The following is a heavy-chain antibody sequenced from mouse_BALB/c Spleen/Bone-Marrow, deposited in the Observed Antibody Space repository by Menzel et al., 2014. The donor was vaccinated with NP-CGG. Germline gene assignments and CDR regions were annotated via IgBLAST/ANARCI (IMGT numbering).Heavy chain of an antibody. V-gene: IGHV10-1*02. CDR2: IRSKSNNYAT. CDR1: GFSSNTYA. D-gene: IGHD2-2*01. Sequence: VQLKESGGGLVQPNGSLKLSCAAFGFSSNTYAMNWVRQAPGKGLEWAARIRSKSNNYATYYADSVKDKFNIYRDESQSMLYLQMNNVKTEDTAMYYCVYGYTMDYWGQGTSVTVSS. CDR3: VYGYTMDY. J-gene: IGHJ4*01.